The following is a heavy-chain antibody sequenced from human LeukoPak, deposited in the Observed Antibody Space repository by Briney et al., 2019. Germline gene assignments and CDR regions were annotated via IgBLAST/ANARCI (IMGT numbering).Heavy chain of an antibody. Sequence: GGSLRLSCAAPGFTFSSYWMHWVSQAPGKGLMWVSRINRDGSRTTYADSVRGRLTISRDNAKSTLYLQMNSLRAEDTAVYYCARVRDDYTYFDCWGQGTLVTVSS. CDR1: GFTFSSYW. CDR2: INRDGSRT. D-gene: IGHD4-11*01. CDR3: ARVRDDYTYFDC. V-gene: IGHV3-74*01. J-gene: IGHJ4*02.